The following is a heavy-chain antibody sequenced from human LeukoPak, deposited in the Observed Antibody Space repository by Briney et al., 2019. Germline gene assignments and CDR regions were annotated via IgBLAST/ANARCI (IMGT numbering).Heavy chain of an antibody. J-gene: IGHJ4*02. CDR3: ARKGEWDMVRGALDY. CDR1: EFTFSSYE. D-gene: IGHD3-10*01. CDR2: ISNSGTTT. Sequence: GGCLRLSCAASEFTFSSYEMNWVRQAPGKGLEWVSYISNSGTTTYYADSVKGRFTISRDNAKSSLYLQMNSPRAEDTAVYYCARKGEWDMVRGALDYWGQGTLVTISS. V-gene: IGHV3-48*03.